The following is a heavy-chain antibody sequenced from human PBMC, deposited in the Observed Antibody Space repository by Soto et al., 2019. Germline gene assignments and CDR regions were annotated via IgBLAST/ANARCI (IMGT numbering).Heavy chain of an antibody. CDR1: GYTFSRYG. D-gene: IGHD2-21*01. J-gene: IGHJ5*02. CDR2: ISAYNGNT. CDR3: ARDQGFKVVINSNWFDP. V-gene: IGHV1-18*01. Sequence: ASVKVSCKASGYTFSRYGIMWVRQAPGQGLEWMGWISAYNGNTNSAEKLRGRLTMTTDASTTTAYMELRSLRSDDTAIYYCARDQGFKVVINSNWFDPWGQGPLVTVSS.